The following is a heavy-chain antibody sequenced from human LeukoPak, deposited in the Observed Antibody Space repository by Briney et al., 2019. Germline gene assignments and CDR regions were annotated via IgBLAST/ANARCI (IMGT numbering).Heavy chain of an antibody. Sequence: GGSLRLSCAASGFTFSSYSMNWVRQAPGKGLEWVSYRFTISRDNAKNSLYLQMNSLRAEDTAVYYCARGTIFGVVITERGFDYWGQGTLVTVSS. CDR1: GFTFSSYS. CDR3: ARGTIFGVVITERGFDY. D-gene: IGHD3-3*01. V-gene: IGHV3-48*01. J-gene: IGHJ4*02.